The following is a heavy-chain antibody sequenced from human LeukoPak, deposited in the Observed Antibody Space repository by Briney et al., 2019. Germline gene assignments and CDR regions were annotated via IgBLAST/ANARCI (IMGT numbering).Heavy chain of an antibody. CDR1: GGSISSYSHY. V-gene: IGHV4-39*01. Sequence: PSETLSLTCTVSGGSISSYSHYWGWIRQPPGKGLDWIGNIYYRGSTAYNPSLRSRVTMSIDTSKNQFSLRLSSVTAADTAVFYCARLSNTGSFDFDYWGQGTLVTVSS. CDR2: IYYRGST. CDR3: ARLSNTGSFDFDY. D-gene: IGHD1-26*01. J-gene: IGHJ4*02.